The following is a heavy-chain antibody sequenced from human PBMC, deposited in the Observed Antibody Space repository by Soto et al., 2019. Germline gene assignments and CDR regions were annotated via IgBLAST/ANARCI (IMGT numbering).Heavy chain of an antibody. V-gene: IGHV4-34*01. CDR3: ARGHIDYVWGSYRYTGTFDY. CDR2: INHSGST. Sequence: SETLSLTCAVYGGSFSGYYWSWIRQPPGKGLEWIGEINHSGSTNYNPSLKSRVTISVDTSKNQFSLKLSSVTAADTAVYYCARGHIDYVWGSYRYTGTFDYWGQGTLVTVSS. D-gene: IGHD3-16*02. J-gene: IGHJ4*02. CDR1: GGSFSGYY.